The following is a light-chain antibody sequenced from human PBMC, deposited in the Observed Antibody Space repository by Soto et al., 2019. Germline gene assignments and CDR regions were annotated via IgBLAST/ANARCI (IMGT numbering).Light chain of an antibody. Sequence: QSVLTQPPSASGTPGQRVTISCSGSSSNIGSNSVNWYQQFPGTAPKLLIYFNDQRPSGVPDRFSGAKSGTSASLAITGLQSEDEADYYCAALDDSATGRYVFGTGTKVTVL. V-gene: IGLV1-44*01. CDR1: SSNIGSNS. CDR3: AALDDSATGRYV. J-gene: IGLJ1*01. CDR2: FND.